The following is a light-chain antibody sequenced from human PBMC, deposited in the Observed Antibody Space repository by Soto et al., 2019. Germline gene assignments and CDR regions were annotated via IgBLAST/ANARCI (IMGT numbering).Light chain of an antibody. CDR2: SAS. CDR1: QALSNY. Sequence: IQFTPSPPLPSPSVWDTVTLTCRASQALSNYLAWYQQKPGKAPDLLIYSASTLQSGVPSRFSGSGSETEFTLTISSLQPDDFATYSCQQYLGTFGQGTKVDIK. J-gene: IGKJ1*01. CDR3: QQYLGT. V-gene: IGKV1-9*01.